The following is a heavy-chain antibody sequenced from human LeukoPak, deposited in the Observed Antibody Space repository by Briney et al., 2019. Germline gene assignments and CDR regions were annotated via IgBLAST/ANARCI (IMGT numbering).Heavy chain of an antibody. V-gene: IGHV1-2*02. J-gene: IGHJ4*02. D-gene: IGHD3-10*01. CDR2: MYPKSGDT. CDR3: ARVPGSPKNNFDY. Sequence: GASVKVSCKASGYSFSGYYIQWLRQAPGLGPEWMGWMYPKSGDTSYAQKFQGRVTMTRDTSLSTAYMELNKLTSDDSAIYSCARVPGSPKNNFDYWGQGTLVTVSP. CDR1: GYSFSGYY.